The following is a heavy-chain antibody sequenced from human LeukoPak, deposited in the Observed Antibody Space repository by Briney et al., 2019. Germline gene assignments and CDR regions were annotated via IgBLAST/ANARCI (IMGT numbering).Heavy chain of an antibody. V-gene: IGHV3-30*04. CDR2: ISYDGSNK. D-gene: IGHD2-15*01. Sequence: GGSLRLSCAASGFTFSSYAMHWVRQAPGKGLEWVAVISYDGSNKYYADSVKGRFTISRDNSKNTLYLQMNSLRAEDTAAYYCACSPFDYWGQGTLVTVSS. CDR1: GFTFSSYA. CDR3: ACSPFDY. J-gene: IGHJ4*02.